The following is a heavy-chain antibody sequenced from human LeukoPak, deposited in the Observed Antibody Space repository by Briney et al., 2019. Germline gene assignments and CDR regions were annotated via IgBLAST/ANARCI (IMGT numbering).Heavy chain of an antibody. CDR1: GFNFSSYS. D-gene: IGHD3-22*01. CDR3: ARESSGYFY. CDR2: ISSSSSFR. J-gene: IGHJ4*02. Sequence: PGGSLTLSCAASGFNFSSYSMNWVRQAPGTGLEWVSSISSSSSFRYYADSVKGRFTISRDNAKNSLYLQMNSLRAEDTAVYYCARESSGYFYWGQGTLVTVSS. V-gene: IGHV3-21*01.